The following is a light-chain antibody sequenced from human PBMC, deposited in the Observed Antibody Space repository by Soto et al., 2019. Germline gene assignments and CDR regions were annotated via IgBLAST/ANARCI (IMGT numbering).Light chain of an antibody. V-gene: IGKV3-15*01. CDR2: GAS. CDR1: QSVSWK. J-gene: IGKJ1*01. Sequence: EIVLTQSPATLSVSPGERATLSCRASQSVSWKLAWYQQKGGQPPRLLIYGASTRATGIPVRFSGSGSGTEFTLTISSLQSDDSAVYYCQQYNVWHTFDQGTRVEI. CDR3: QQYNVWHT.